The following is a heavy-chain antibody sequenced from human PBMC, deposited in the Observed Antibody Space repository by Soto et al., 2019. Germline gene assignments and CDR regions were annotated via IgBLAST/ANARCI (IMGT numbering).Heavy chain of an antibody. J-gene: IGHJ4*02. CDR2: ISGSGGST. V-gene: IGHV3-23*01. D-gene: IGHD3-22*01. CDR1: GFTFSSYA. Sequence: GGSLRLSCAASGFTFSSYAMSWVRQAPGKGLEWVSAISGSGGSTYYADSVKGRFTISRDNSKNTLYLQMNSLRAEDTAVYYCAKDMGLAMIPTAEGMYWGQGTLVTVSS. CDR3: AKDMGLAMIPTAEGMY.